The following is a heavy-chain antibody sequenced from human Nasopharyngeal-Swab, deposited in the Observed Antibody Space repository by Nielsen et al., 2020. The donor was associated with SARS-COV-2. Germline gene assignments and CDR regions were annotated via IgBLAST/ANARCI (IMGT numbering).Heavy chain of an antibody. CDR1: GFTFSTYI. Sequence: GGSLRLSCAASGFTFSTYIMSWVRQAPGKGLEWVSAITGSGGTTTYAESVKGRFTISRDNSKNTLYLQMNSLGAEDTAIYYCAKHKVSCGGDCYTIPDFWGQGTLVTVSS. D-gene: IGHD2-21*01. CDR3: AKHKVSCGGDCYTIPDF. CDR2: ITGSGGTT. J-gene: IGHJ4*02. V-gene: IGHV3-23*01.